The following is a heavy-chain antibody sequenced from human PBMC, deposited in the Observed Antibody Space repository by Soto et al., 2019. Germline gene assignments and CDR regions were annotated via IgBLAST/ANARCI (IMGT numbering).Heavy chain of an antibody. CDR1: GFTFNNYA. CDR3: AKDRLAGNFDY. Sequence: EVQVLDSGGGLVQPGGSLRLSCAASGFTFNNYAMNWVRQAPGKGLEWVATISATGGSTYYAVSVKGRFTISRDNSKNTLYLQMNGLRVEDTAVYYCAKDRLAGNFDYWGQGTQVTVSS. J-gene: IGHJ4*02. CDR2: ISATGGST. V-gene: IGHV3-23*01.